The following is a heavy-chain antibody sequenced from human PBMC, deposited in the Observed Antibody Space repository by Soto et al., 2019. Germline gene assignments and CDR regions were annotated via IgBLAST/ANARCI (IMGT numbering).Heavy chain of an antibody. CDR3: ARKLAVAGDYYYYGMDV. D-gene: IGHD6-19*01. V-gene: IGHV4-61*01. Sequence: QVQLQESGPGLVKPSETLSLTCTVSGGSVSSGSYYWSWIRQPPGKGLEWIGYIYYSGSTNYNPSLKSRVTISVDTSKNQFSLKLSSVTAADTAVYYCARKLAVAGDYYYYGMDVWGQGTTVTVSS. CDR1: GGSVSSGSYY. J-gene: IGHJ6*02. CDR2: IYYSGST.